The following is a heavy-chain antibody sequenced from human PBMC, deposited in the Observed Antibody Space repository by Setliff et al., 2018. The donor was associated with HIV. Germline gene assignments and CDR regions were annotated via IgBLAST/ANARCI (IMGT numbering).Heavy chain of an antibody. V-gene: IGHV1-69*05. CDR1: GGTFSTYA. D-gene: IGHD1-26*01. CDR2: IIPMFGTL. Sequence: SVKVSCKTSGGTFSTYAINWVRQAPGQGLEWMGGIIPMFGTLNFAQKFQGRVTITTDESTSTAYMELNSLRSEDTAVYYCARGHSHGYGYSGSYGPFDIWGQGTMVTVSS. CDR3: ARGHSHGYGYSGSYGPFDI. J-gene: IGHJ3*02.